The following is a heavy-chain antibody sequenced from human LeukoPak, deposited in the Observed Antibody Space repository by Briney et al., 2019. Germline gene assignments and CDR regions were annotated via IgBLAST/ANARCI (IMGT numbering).Heavy chain of an antibody. V-gene: IGHV5-51*01. CDR2: IYPGDSDT. J-gene: IGHJ4*02. CDR1: GYSFTSYW. CDR3: ARGGYYYGSGSPTKH. Sequence: AGESLKISCKGSGYSFTSYWIGWVRQMPGKGLEWMGIIYPGDSDTRYSPSFQGQVIISADKSISTAYLQWSSLKASDTAMYYCARGGYYYGSGSPTKHWGQGTLVTVSS. D-gene: IGHD3-10*01.